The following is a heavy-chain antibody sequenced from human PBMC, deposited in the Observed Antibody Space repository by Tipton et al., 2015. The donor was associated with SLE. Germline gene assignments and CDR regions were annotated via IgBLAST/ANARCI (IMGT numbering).Heavy chain of an antibody. Sequence: TLSLTCNVSGGSISSSSYYWGWIRQPPGKGLEWIGSMFYSGTTYYNPSLKSRFTISVDTSKNQFSLKLSSVTAADTAVYNCVRDRGYAHFDYWGQGTQVTVSS. CDR1: GGSISSSSYY. CDR3: VRDRGYAHFDY. J-gene: IGHJ4*02. D-gene: IGHD5-12*01. V-gene: IGHV4-39*07. CDR2: MFYSGTT.